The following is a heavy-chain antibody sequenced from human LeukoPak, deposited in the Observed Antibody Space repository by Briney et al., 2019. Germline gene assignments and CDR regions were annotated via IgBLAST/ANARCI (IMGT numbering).Heavy chain of an antibody. J-gene: IGHJ3*02. D-gene: IGHD3-22*01. CDR2: IYTSGGT. Sequence: TSETLSLTCTVSCGSISIYYWSWIRQPAGKGLEWIGLIYTSGGTNYNPSLKSRVTMSVDTYTIQFSLKLSSVTAADTAVYYCARDLDYYDNAFDIWGQGTMVTVSS. CDR3: ARDLDYYDNAFDI. V-gene: IGHV4-4*07. CDR1: CGSISIYY.